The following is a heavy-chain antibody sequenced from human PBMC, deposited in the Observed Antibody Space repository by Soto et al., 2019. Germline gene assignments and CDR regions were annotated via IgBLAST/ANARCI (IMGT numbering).Heavy chain of an antibody. Sequence: SETLSLTCTVSGGSISSSSYYWGWIRQPPGKGLEWIGSIYYSGSTYYNPSLKSRVTISVDTSKNQFSLKLSSVTAADTAVYYCARLPYGDYVNYYYYGMDVWGQGTTVTVSS. J-gene: IGHJ6*02. D-gene: IGHD4-17*01. V-gene: IGHV4-39*01. CDR3: ARLPYGDYVNYYYYGMDV. CDR2: IYYSGST. CDR1: GGSISSSSYY.